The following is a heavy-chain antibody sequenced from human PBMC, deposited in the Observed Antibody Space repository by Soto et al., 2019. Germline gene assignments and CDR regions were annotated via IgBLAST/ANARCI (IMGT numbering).Heavy chain of an antibody. J-gene: IGHJ5*02. V-gene: IGHV1-3*01. D-gene: IGHD3-9*01. CDR2: INAGNGNT. Sequence: ASVKVSCKASGYTFTIYAMHWVRQAPGQRLEWMGWINAGNGNTKYSQKFQGRVTITRDTSASTAYMELSGLRSEDTAVYYCARSKPYDILTFDPWGQGTLVTVSS. CDR1: GYTFTIYA. CDR3: ARSKPYDILTFDP.